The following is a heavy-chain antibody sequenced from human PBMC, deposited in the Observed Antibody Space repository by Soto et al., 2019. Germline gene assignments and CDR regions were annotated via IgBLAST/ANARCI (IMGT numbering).Heavy chain of an antibody. D-gene: IGHD3-22*01. Sequence: GGSLRLSCAASGFTFSSYSMNWVRQAPGKGLEWVSYISSSSSTIYYADSVKGRFTISRDNAKNSLYLQMNSLRDEDTAVYYCAREGVTMIVVAGAGYYYYGMDVWGQGTTVTVSS. V-gene: IGHV3-48*02. CDR2: ISSSSSTI. CDR3: AREGVTMIVVAGAGYYYYGMDV. CDR1: GFTFSSYS. J-gene: IGHJ6*02.